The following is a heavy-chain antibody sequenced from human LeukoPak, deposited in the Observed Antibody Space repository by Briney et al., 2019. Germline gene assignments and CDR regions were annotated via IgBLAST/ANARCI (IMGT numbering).Heavy chain of an antibody. CDR3: ARDRSGSTH. CDR2: SDVGDGGT. D-gene: IGHD1-26*01. J-gene: IGHJ4*02. Sequence: GGSLRLSCVASGFTFSSYAMTWVRQAPGKGLEWVSTSDVGDGGTYYADSVKGRFTISRDNPKNTLYLQMNTLTADDTAVYFCARDRSGSTHWGPGTLVTVSS. CDR1: GFTFSSYA. V-gene: IGHV3-23*01.